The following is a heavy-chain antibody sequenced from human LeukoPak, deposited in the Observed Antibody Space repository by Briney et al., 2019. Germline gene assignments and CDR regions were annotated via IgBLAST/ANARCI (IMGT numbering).Heavy chain of an antibody. V-gene: IGHV4-61*01. CDR2: IYYSGST. CDR3: ARGPPYYFDY. CDR1: GGSVSSGSYY. J-gene: IGHJ4*02. Sequence: SETLSLTCTVSGGSVSSGSYYWSWIRQPPGKGLEWIGYIYYSGSTNYNPSLKSRVTISVDTSKNQFSLKLSSVTAADTAVYYCARGPPYYFDYWGQGTLVTVSS.